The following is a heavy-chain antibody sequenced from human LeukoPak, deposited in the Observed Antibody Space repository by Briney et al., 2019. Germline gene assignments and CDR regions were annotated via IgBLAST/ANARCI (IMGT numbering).Heavy chain of an antibody. CDR3: ATMIVVVTLDY. CDR1: GFTFSDYY. V-gene: IGHV3-11*01. CDR2: ISSSGSTI. Sequence: TAGGSLRLSCAASGFTFSDYYMSWIRQAPGKGLEWVSYISSSGSTIYYADSVKGRFTISRDNAKNSLYLQMNSLRAEDTAVYYCATMIVVVTLDYWGQGTLVTVSS. D-gene: IGHD3-22*01. J-gene: IGHJ4*02.